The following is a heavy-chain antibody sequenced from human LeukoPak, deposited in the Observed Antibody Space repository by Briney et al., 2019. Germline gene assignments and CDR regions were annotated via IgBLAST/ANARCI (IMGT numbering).Heavy chain of an antibody. J-gene: IGHJ6*02. Sequence: ASVKVSCKASGYTFTSYGISWVRQAPGQGLEWMGWISAYNGNTNYAQKLQGRVTMTTDTSTSTAYMELRSLRSDDTAVYYCARLTMVRGVITYYYYYGMDVWGQGTTVTVSS. D-gene: IGHD3-10*01. V-gene: IGHV1-18*01. CDR3: ARLTMVRGVITYYYYYGMDV. CDR1: GYTFTSYG. CDR2: ISAYNGNT.